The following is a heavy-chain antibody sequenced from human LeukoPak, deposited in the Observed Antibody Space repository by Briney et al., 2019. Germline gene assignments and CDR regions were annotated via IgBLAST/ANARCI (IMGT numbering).Heavy chain of an antibody. Sequence: TSETLSLTCSVSGGSISGSNYYWGWVRQPPGKGLEWIVYIYYSGSTNYNPSLKSRVTISVDTSKNQFSLKLSSVTAADTAVCYCARDSSYDSSSDAFDIWGQGTMVTVSS. CDR1: GGSISGSNYY. CDR3: ARDSSYDSSSDAFDI. J-gene: IGHJ3*02. CDR2: IYYSGST. D-gene: IGHD3-22*01. V-gene: IGHV4-61*01.